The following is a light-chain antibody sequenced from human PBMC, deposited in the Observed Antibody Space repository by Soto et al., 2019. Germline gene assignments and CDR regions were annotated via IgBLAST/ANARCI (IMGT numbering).Light chain of an antibody. Sequence: DIQMTHAPSTLSASVVYIVTITWAPSQSISSWLAWYQQKPGKAPKLLIYDASSLKSGVPSSFSGSGSGTEFTLTISSLQPDDFATYYCQQYNTYSTFGQGTKVDIK. CDR3: QQYNTYST. CDR1: QSISSW. V-gene: IGKV1-5*01. J-gene: IGKJ1*01. CDR2: DAS.